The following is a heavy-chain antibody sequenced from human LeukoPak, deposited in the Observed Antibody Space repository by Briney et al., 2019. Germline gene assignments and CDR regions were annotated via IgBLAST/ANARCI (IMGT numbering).Heavy chain of an antibody. J-gene: IGHJ4*02. D-gene: IGHD5-24*01. CDR1: GFTFTSHD. CDR3: AMGRRNGYNFPFDY. CDR2: IGTADDT. Sequence: GGSLRLSCVASGFTFTSHDMHWVRQATGKGLEWVSAIGTADDTYYSGSVKGRFTISREIAKNFFYLQMNSLSAGDSAVYYCAMGRRNGYNFPFDYWGQGTLVTVSS. V-gene: IGHV3-13*01.